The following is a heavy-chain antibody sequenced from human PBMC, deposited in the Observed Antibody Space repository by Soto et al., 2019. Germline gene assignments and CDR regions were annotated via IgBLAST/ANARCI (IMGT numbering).Heavy chain of an antibody. V-gene: IGHV1-18*01. D-gene: IGHD3-9*01. CDR1: GYTFTNYG. J-gene: IGHJ4*02. CDR3: TRDRLTLTTSLIFDF. CDR2: ISPYGGKT. Sequence: QVQLVQSGAEVKKPGASVTVSCKASGYTFTNYGIAWVRQAPGQGLEWIGWISPYGGKTDHRQNLQGRVTMTADTPTTTADMELRSLRSDDTAVYYCTRDRLTLTTSLIFDFWGQGTLVTVSS.